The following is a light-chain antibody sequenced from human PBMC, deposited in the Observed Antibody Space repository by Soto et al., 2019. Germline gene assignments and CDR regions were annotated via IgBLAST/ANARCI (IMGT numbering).Light chain of an antibody. V-gene: IGLV1-44*01. J-gene: IGLJ1*01. CDR3: AAWDDSLNGYV. CDR1: SSNIGSNT. Sequence: QSVLTQPPSASGTPGQRVTISCSGSSSNIGSNTVNWYQQLPGTAPKLLIYSINHRPSGVPDRFSGSKSGTSASLAISGLQSEDEADYYCAAWDDSLNGYVFVTGTKLTVL. CDR2: SIN.